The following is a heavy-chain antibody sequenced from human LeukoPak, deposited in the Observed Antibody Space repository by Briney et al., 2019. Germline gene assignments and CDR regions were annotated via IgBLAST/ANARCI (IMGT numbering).Heavy chain of an antibody. CDR2: ISYDGSNQ. V-gene: IGHV3-30*18. Sequence: PGGSLRLSCTVSGFTVSSNSMSWVRQAPGKGLEWVTVISYDGSNQYYVDSVKGRFTISRDNSKNTLYLQMNSLRPEDTAVYYCAKDRWPVLSTHSSGWSPLDCWGQGTLVTVSS. CDR3: AKDRWPVLSTHSSGWSPLDC. J-gene: IGHJ4*02. CDR1: GFTVSSNS. D-gene: IGHD6-19*01.